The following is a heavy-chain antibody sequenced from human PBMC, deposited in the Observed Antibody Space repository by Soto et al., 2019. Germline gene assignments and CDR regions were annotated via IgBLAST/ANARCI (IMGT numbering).Heavy chain of an antibody. CDR3: ARIALYYCSGGSCAFDY. Sequence: GASVKVSCKASGYTFTSYDINWVRQATGQGLEWMGWMNPNSGNTGYAQKFQGRVTMTRNTSISTAYMELSSLISEDTAVYYCARIALYYCSGGSCAFDYWGQGTLVTVSS. D-gene: IGHD2-15*01. J-gene: IGHJ4*02. CDR1: GYTFTSYD. V-gene: IGHV1-8*01. CDR2: MNPNSGNT.